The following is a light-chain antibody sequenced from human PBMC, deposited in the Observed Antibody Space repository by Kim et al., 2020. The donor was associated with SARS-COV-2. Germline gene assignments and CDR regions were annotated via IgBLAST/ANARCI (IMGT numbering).Light chain of an antibody. CDR3: QQSHTAPSLT. CDR1: QSISNY. Sequence: DIQMTQSPSSLSASVGDRVTIACRASQSISNYLNWYQQKPGKAPNLLIYATSSLQGGVPSRFSGSGSGTVFTLTISSLQPEDFATYYCQQSHTAPSLTFGGGTKLEI. CDR2: ATS. J-gene: IGKJ4*01. V-gene: IGKV1-39*01.